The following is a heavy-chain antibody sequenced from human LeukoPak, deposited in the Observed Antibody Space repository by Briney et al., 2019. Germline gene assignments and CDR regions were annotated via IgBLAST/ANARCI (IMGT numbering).Heavy chain of an antibody. CDR1: GLNFDDSA. J-gene: IGHJ4*02. CDR3: AKESGKFDY. V-gene: IGHV3-43*02. Sequence: GGSLRLSCVASGLNFDDSAMHWVRQAPGKGLEWVSLISADGGSTFSADSVKGRFSISRDNSKNSQYLQMNSLRSEDTAMYYCAKESGKFDYWGQGTLVAVSS. CDR2: ISADGGST.